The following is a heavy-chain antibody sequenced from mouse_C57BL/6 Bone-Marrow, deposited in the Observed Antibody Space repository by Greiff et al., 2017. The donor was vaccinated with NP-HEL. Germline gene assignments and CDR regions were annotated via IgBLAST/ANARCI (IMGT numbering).Heavy chain of an antibody. CDR2: IYPRSGNT. Sequence: VQVVESGAELARPGASVKLSCKASGYTFTSYGISWVKQRTGQGLEWIGEIYPRSGNTYYNEKFKGKATLTADKSSSTAYMELRSLTSEDSAVYFCARGGTTDWYFDVWGTGTTVTVSS. D-gene: IGHD1-1*01. CDR3: ARGGTTDWYFDV. J-gene: IGHJ1*03. V-gene: IGHV1-81*01. CDR1: GYTFTSYG.